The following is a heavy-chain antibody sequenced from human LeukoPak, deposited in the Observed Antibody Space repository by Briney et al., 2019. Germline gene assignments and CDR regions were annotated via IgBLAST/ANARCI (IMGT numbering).Heavy chain of an antibody. CDR3: ARGITIFGVVIGYYYGMDV. Sequence: SETLSLTCAVSGGSISSGGYSWSWIRQPPGTGLEWIGYIYHSGSTYYNPSLKSRVTISVDRSKNQFSLKLSSVTAADTAVYYCARGITIFGVVIGYYYGMDVWGQGTTVTVSS. CDR1: GGSISSGGYS. CDR2: IYHSGST. D-gene: IGHD3-3*01. J-gene: IGHJ6*02. V-gene: IGHV4-30-2*01.